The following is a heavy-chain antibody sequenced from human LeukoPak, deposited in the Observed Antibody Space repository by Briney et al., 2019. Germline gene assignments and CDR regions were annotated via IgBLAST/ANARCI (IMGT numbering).Heavy chain of an antibody. CDR3: TTDTWYSAGH. J-gene: IGHJ4*02. D-gene: IGHD2-15*01. Sequence: GGCLRLSCTASGFIFSGSWMAWIRQAPGKGLEWVAIIKKDGSEKYYVDSMKGRFTISRDNAKNSLFLQMNSLRAEDTAIYYCTTDTWYSAGHWGQGTLVTVSS. CDR1: GFIFSGSW. CDR2: IKKDGSEK. V-gene: IGHV3-7*03.